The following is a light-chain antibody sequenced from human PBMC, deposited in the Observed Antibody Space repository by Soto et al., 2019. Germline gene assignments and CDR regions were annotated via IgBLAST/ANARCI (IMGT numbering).Light chain of an antibody. J-gene: IGKJ4*01. Sequence: DIQMTQSPSTLSASVGDRVTITCRASHNLDKWLACYQQKPGKAPKLLIYEASSLQSGVPSRFRGGGSRTEFTLNISSLQPDDFATYYCQQSYNSPPITFGGGTRL. CDR3: QQSYNSPPIT. CDR1: HNLDKW. CDR2: EAS. V-gene: IGKV1-5*03.